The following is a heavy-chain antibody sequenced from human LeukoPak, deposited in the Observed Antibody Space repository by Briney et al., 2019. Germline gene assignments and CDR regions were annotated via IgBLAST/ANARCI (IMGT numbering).Heavy chain of an antibody. Sequence: SETLSLTCTVSGGSISSYYWSWIRQPPGKGLEWIGYIYHSGSTNYNPSLKSRVTISVDTSKTQFSLRLSSVTAADTAVYYCANTHLAAPPFDYWGQGTLVTLSA. J-gene: IGHJ4*02. CDR2: IYHSGST. CDR1: GGSISSYY. D-gene: IGHD6-6*01. V-gene: IGHV4-59*08. CDR3: ANTHLAAPPFDY.